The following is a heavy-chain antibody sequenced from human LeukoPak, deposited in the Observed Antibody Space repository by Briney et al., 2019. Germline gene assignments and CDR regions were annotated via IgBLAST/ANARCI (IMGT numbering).Heavy chain of an antibody. V-gene: IGHV5-51*01. CDR2: IYPADSDT. CDR3: ARQLTNWYFDL. CDR1: GYTFTSYW. J-gene: IGHJ2*01. Sequence: KSGESLQISCKGSGYTFTSYWIGWIRQMPGKGLEWMGIIYPADSDTRYSPSFQGQVTISADKSISTAYLQWSSLKASDTAMYYCARQLTNWYFDLWGRGTLVTVSS.